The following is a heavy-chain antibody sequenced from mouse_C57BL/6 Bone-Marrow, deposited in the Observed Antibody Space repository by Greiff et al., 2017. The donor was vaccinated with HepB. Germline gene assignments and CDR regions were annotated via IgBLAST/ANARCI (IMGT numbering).Heavy chain of an antibody. V-gene: IGHV1-82*01. CDR3: ARCPNLLLRGYAMDY. CDR2: IYPGDGDT. CDR1: GYAFSSSW. D-gene: IGHD1-1*01. Sequence: QVQLQQSGPELVKPGASVKISCKASGYAFSSSWMNWVKQRPGKGLEWIGRIYPGDGDTNYNGKFKGKATLTADKSSSTAYMQLSILTSEDSAVYFCARCPNLLLRGYAMDYWGQGTSVTVSS. J-gene: IGHJ4*01.